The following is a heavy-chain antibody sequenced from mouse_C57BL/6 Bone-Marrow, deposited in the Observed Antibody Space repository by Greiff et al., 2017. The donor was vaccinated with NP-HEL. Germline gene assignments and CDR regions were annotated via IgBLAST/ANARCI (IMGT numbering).Heavy chain of an antibody. Sequence: QVPLKVSGPGILQSSQTLSLTCSFSGFSLSTSGMGVSWIRQPSGKGLEWLAHLYWDDDKRYNPSPKSRLTISKDTSRNQVFLKITSVDTADTAAYYCARRAGGFGTAQAMAMDYWGQGTSVTVSS. CDR1: GFSLSTSGMG. J-gene: IGHJ4*01. CDR2: LYWDDDK. CDR3: ARRAGGFGTAQAMAMDY. D-gene: IGHD3-2*02. V-gene: IGHV8-12*01.